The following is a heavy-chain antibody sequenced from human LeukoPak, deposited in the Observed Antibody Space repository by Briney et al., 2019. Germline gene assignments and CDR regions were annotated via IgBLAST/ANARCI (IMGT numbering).Heavy chain of an antibody. D-gene: IGHD2-15*01. CDR1: GGTFSSYA. J-gene: IGHJ4*02. CDR3: ASPPACRSGGSCYINFDY. CDR2: IIPILGIA. V-gene: IGHV1-69*04. Sequence: ASVKVSCKASGGTFSSYAISWVRQAPGQGLEWMGRIIPILGIANYAQKFQGRVTITADKSTSTAYMELSSLRPEDTAVYYCASPPACRSGGSCYINFDYWGQGTLVTVSS.